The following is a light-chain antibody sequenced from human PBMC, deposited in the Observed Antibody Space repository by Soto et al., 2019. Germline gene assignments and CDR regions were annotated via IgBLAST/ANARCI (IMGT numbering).Light chain of an antibody. CDR3: QQRDT. J-gene: IGKJ2*01. Sequence: EIMLTQSPGTLSLSPGERATLSCRASQSVSSSYLAWYQQKPGQAPRLLIYGASSRATGIPDRFSGSGSGTDFTLTISRLEPEDFAVYYCQQRDTFGQGTKLEIK. CDR1: QSVSSSY. V-gene: IGKV3-20*01. CDR2: GAS.